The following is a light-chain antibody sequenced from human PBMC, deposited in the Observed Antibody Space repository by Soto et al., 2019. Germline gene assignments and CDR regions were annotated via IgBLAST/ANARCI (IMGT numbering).Light chain of an antibody. CDR1: SSNIGAGYD. CDR3: QSYDSSPL. Sequence: QLVLTQPPSVSGAPGQRVTIPCTGSSSNIGAGYDVHWYQQLPGTAPKLLIYGNNNRPSGVPDRFSGSKSGTSASLAITGLQAEDEADYYCQSYDSSPLFGGGTKVTVL. V-gene: IGLV1-40*01. J-gene: IGLJ2*01. CDR2: GNN.